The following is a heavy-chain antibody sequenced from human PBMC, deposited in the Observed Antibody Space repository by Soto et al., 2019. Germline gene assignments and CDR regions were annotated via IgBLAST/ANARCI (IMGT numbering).Heavy chain of an antibody. Sequence: GELLQVGSKGVGGSCINYWISWVRQMPGKGLEWMGRIDPSDSYTNYSPSFQGHVTISADKSISTAYLQWSSLKASDTAIYYCARHENYYYAYYGMDVWGQGTTVTVAS. CDR2: IDPSDSYT. V-gene: IGHV5-10-1*01. CDR1: GGSCINYW. CDR3: ARHENYYYAYYGMDV. J-gene: IGHJ6*02.